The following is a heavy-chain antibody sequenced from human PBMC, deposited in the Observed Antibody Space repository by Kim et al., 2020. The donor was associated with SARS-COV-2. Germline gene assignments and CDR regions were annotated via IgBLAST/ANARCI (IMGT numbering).Heavy chain of an antibody. V-gene: IGHV4-39*02. D-gene: IGHD6-6*01. Sequence: SETLSLTCTVSGVSVSSSNYYWGWVRQPPVKGLEWVGNSYYTGDTYHNPSLESRVTISVDTSKNHFSLKLCSLTAADTAVYFCARLEYSSSSRLFDPWGKGTMVTVSS. J-gene: IGHJ5*02. CDR3: ARLEYSSSSRLFDP. CDR2: SYYTGDT. CDR1: GVSVSSSNYY.